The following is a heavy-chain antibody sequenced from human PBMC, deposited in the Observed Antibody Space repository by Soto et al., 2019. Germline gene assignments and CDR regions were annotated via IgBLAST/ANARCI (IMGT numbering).Heavy chain of an antibody. Sequence: SETLSLTCAVYGGSFSGYYWSWIRQPPGKGLEWIGEINHSGSTNYNPYLKSRVTISVDTSKNQFSLKLSSVTAADTAVYYCARGEAAARPNNWFDPWGQGTLVTVSS. CDR3: ARGEAAARPNNWFDP. D-gene: IGHD6-13*01. CDR1: GGSFSGYY. CDR2: INHSGST. V-gene: IGHV4-34*01. J-gene: IGHJ5*02.